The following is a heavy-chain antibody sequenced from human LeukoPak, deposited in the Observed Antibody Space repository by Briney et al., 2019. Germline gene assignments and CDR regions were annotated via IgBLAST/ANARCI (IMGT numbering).Heavy chain of an antibody. J-gene: IGHJ3*02. CDR1: GYTFSSYA. D-gene: IGHD3-22*01. CDR3: AGGRSGYGPFDAFDI. V-gene: IGHV3-23*01. Sequence: QPGGSLRLSCTASGYTFSSYAMTWVRQAPGEGLEWVSVISGSGANTYYADSVKGRFAASRDNSKDTLYLQMRSLRAEDTAVYYCAGGRSGYGPFDAFDIWGHGTWVTVSS. CDR2: ISGSGANT.